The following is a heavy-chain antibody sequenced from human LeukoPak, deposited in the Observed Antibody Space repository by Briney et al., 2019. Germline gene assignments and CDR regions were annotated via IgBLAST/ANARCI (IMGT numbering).Heavy chain of an antibody. J-gene: IGHJ4*02. CDR2: IIPIFGTA. D-gene: IGHD2-15*01. Sequence: PVASVKVSCKASGYTFTGYYMHWVRQAPGQGLEWMGGIIPIFGTANYAQKFQGRVTITADKSTSTAYMELSSLRSEDTAVYYCALQGYCSGGSCHGFFIDYWGQGTLVTVSS. CDR3: ALQGYCSGGSCHGFFIDY. CDR1: GYTFTGYY. V-gene: IGHV1-69*06.